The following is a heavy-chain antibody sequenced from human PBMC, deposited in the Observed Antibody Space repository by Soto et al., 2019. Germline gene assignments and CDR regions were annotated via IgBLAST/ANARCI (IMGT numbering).Heavy chain of an antibody. Sequence: QVQLVQSGAEVKKPGASVNVSCKASGYTFTVYYMHWVRXXXXQGLEWMGWINPKSGGTMYPQKFQGRVTMTWDTSISTAYMALTRLRSDDTAVYYCARDLAKGGGSAGFDYWGQGTLVTVSS. J-gene: IGHJ4*02. CDR2: INPKSGGT. CDR3: ARDLAKGGGSAGFDY. CDR1: GYTFTVYY. D-gene: IGHD1-26*01. V-gene: IGHV1-2*02.